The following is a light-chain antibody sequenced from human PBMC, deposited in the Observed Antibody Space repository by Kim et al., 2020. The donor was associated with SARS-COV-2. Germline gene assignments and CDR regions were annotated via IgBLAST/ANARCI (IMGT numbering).Light chain of an antibody. Sequence: VGDRSTITFRASQGISSYLAWYQQNPGKAPKLLIYAASTLQSGVPSRFSGSGSGTDFTLTISSLQPEDFATYYCQQLNSYPRMYTFGQGTKLEIK. J-gene: IGKJ2*01. CDR1: QGISSY. CDR3: QQLNSYPRMYT. V-gene: IGKV1-9*01. CDR2: AAS.